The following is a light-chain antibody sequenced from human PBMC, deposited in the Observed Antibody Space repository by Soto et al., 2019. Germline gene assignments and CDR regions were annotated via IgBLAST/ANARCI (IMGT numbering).Light chain of an antibody. Sequence: LMTQSPLSLPFTLGQPSSISCRSSQSLVLSYGRTYLSWFQQRPGQSPRRLIYKVSNRDSGVPDRFSGGGSGTDFTLRISRVEAEDVGVYYCLVGTHGVTFGQGTRLEIK. CDR1: QSLVLSYGRTY. V-gene: IGKV2-30*02. CDR3: LVGTHGVT. J-gene: IGKJ5*01. CDR2: KVS.